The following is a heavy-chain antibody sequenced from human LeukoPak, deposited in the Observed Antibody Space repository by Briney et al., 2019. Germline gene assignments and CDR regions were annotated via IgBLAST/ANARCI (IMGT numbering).Heavy chain of an antibody. J-gene: IGHJ6*02. CDR1: GFTFSSYA. CDR3: AKDIVGEYYYHYGMDV. V-gene: IGHV3-23*01. D-gene: IGHD2-15*01. CDR2: ISGSGGST. Sequence: GGSLRLSCAASGFTFSSYAMSWVRQAPGKGLEWVSAISGSGGSTYYADSVKGRFTISRDNSKNTLYLQMNSLRAEDTAVYYCAKDIVGEYYYHYGMDVWGQGTTVTVSS.